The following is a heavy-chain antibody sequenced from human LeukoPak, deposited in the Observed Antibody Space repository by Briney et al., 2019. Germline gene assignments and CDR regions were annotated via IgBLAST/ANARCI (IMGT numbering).Heavy chain of an antibody. CDR3: ARDLYSGSYYDAFDI. D-gene: IGHD1-26*01. J-gene: IGHJ3*02. V-gene: IGHV1-69*13. CDR1: GYTFTSYY. CDR2: IIPIFGTA. Sequence: SVKVSCKASGYTFTSYYMYWVRQAPGQGLEWMGGIIPIFGTANYAQKFQGRVTITADESTSTAYMELSSLRSEDTAVYYCARDLYSGSYYDAFDIWGQGTMVTVSS.